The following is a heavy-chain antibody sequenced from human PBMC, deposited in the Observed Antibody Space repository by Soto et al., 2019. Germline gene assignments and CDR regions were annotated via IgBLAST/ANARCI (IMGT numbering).Heavy chain of an antibody. CDR2: IYYSGST. CDR1: GGSISSYD. Sequence: PSETLSLPCTVSGGSISSYDCSWIRQPTGKGLEWIGYIYYSGSTNYTPSLKSRVTISVDTSKNQFSLKVIAVTASDTAVYYCARGLGDGYNYCFDYWVQGTLVPVSS. D-gene: IGHD2-21*01. V-gene: IGHV4-59*01. CDR3: ARGLGDGYNYCFDY. J-gene: IGHJ4*02.